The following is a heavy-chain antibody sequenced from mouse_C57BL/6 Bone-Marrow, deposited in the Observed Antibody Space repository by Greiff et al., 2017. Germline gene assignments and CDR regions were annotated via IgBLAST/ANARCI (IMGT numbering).Heavy chain of an antibody. J-gene: IGHJ4*01. V-gene: IGHV5-12*01. CDR1: GFTFSDYY. Sequence: EVMLVESGGGLVQPGGSLKLSCAASGFTFSDYYMYWVRQTPEKRLEWVAYISNGGGSTYYPDTVKGRFTISRDNAKNTLYLQMSRLKSEDTAMYYCARQGYGNYLLDYWGQGTSVTVSS. CDR3: ARQGYGNYLLDY. CDR2: ISNGGGST. D-gene: IGHD2-1*01.